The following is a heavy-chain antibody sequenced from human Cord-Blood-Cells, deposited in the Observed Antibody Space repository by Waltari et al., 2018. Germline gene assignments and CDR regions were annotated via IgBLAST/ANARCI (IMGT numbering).Heavy chain of an antibody. CDR2: IYYSGST. D-gene: IGHD2-2*02. CDR3: ARWTESFIVVVPAAIGFSGGPSSEYYAFDI. CDR1: SSYY. Sequence: SSYYWGWIRQPPGKGLEWIGSIYYSGSTYYNPSLKSRVTISVDTSKNQFSLKLSSVTAADTAVYYCARWTESFIVVVPAAIGFSGGPSSEYYAFDIWGQGTMVTVSS. V-gene: IGHV4-39*01. J-gene: IGHJ3*02.